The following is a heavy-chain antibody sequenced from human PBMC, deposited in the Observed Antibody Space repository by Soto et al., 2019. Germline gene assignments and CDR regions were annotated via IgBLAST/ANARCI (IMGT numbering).Heavy chain of an antibody. D-gene: IGHD2-8*01. CDR3: AWCLSDAASGEIYTDA. Sequence: PSQTLSLTCAISGDSVSSNSAGWNWIRQTPSRGLEWLGRTYYRSKWYFNYAVSVESRITINPDTSKNQFSLQLSSVTPDDTAVYYCAWCLSDAASGEIYTDALREGTTVTV. CDR2: TYYRSKWYF. V-gene: IGHV6-1*01. J-gene: IGHJ6*02. CDR1: GDSVSSNSAG.